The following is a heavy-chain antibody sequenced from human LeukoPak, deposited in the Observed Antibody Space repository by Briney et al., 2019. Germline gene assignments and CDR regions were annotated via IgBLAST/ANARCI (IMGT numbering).Heavy chain of an antibody. D-gene: IGHD3-16*01. Sequence: PSETLSLTCTVSGGSISSNNYYWSWIRQPPGKGLEWMGNIYYSGSTNYNSSLKSRVTISVDTSKNQISLKLRSVTAADTAVYYCAGKGVSDLYYFDSWGQGTLVTVSS. V-gene: IGHV4-61*05. CDR3: AGKGVSDLYYFDS. CDR1: GGSISSNNYY. CDR2: IYYSGST. J-gene: IGHJ4*02.